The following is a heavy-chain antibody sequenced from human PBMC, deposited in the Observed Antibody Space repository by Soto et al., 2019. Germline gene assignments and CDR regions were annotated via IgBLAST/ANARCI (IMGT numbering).Heavy chain of an antibody. J-gene: IGHJ4*02. CDR3: ARGPLPSSGWDYYFDY. Sequence: EVQLVESGGGLVQPGGSLRLSCAASGFTFSSYAMHWVRQAPGKGLEYVSAISSNGGSTYYANSVKGRFTISRDNSKNTLYLQMGSLRAEDMAVYYCARGPLPSSGWDYYFDYWGQGTLVTVSS. D-gene: IGHD6-19*01. V-gene: IGHV3-64*01. CDR2: ISSNGGST. CDR1: GFTFSSYA.